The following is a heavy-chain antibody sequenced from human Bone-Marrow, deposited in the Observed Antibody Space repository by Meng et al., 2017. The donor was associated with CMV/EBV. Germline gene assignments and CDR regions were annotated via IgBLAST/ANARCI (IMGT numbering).Heavy chain of an antibody. Sequence: GSLRLSCTVSGGSISSYYWSWIRQPPGKGLEWIGYIYYSGSTNYNPSLKSRVTISVDTSKNQFSLKLSSVTAADTAVYYCARGYCSSTSCYRPYYYYYGMDVWGQGTTVTVSS. CDR1: GGSISSYY. J-gene: IGHJ6*02. V-gene: IGHV4-59*01. D-gene: IGHD2-2*02. CDR2: IYYSGST. CDR3: ARGYCSSTSCYRPYYYYYGMDV.